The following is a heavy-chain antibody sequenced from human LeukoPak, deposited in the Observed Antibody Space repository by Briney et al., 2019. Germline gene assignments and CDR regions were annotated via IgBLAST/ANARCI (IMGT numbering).Heavy chain of an antibody. V-gene: IGHV3-7*01. D-gene: IGHD2-15*01. CDR2: IRHDGNAK. J-gene: IGHJ4*02. Sequence: GGSLRLSCAASGFTFSSYAMSWVRQAPGKGLEWVANIRHDGNAKNYVPSVRGRFTISRYNAKNSLYLQMNSLAVEDTAVYYCATSHDSAGNDWGQGTLITVSS. CDR3: ATSHDSAGND. CDR1: GFTFSSYA.